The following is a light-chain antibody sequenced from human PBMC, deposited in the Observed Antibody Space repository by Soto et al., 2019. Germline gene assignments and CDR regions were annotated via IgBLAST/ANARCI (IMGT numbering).Light chain of an antibody. J-gene: IGKJ4*01. CDR2: DAS. Sequence: DIQMTQSPSTLSASVGDRVTIACRASQSISSYLAWYQRTPGKAPKLLIYDASNLETGVPSRFSGSGARTEFTLTIGSLQPDDFATYFCQQYSSYPLTFGGGTKVEI. V-gene: IGKV1-5*01. CDR3: QQYSSYPLT. CDR1: QSISSY.